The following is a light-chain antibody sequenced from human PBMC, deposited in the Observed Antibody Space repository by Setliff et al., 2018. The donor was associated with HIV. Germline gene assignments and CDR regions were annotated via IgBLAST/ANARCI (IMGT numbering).Light chain of an antibody. V-gene: IGLV2-23*01. CDR3: CSNTGSSTYV. J-gene: IGLJ1*01. Sequence: QSVLTQPASVSGSPGQSITISCTGTSSDIGRYNLVSWYQQQPGKPPKLMIYQASKRPSGVSNRFSGSKSGNTASLTISGLQAEDEADYYCCSNTGSSTYVFGTGTKVTVL. CDR2: QAS. CDR1: SSDIGRYNL.